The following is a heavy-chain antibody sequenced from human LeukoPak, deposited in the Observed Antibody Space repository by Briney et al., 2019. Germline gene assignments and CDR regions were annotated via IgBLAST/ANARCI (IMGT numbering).Heavy chain of an antibody. Sequence: GSLRLSCAASGFTFSSYWMHWGRQVPGEGLVWVSPIGTDGSRTTYADYVQGRFTISRDNAKNTLYLQMNSLRAEDTAVYYCARDKYGDNSNAFDIWGQGTLVTVSS. D-gene: IGHD4-23*01. V-gene: IGHV3-74*01. CDR1: GFTFSSYW. J-gene: IGHJ3*02. CDR3: ARDKYGDNSNAFDI. CDR2: IGTDGSRT.